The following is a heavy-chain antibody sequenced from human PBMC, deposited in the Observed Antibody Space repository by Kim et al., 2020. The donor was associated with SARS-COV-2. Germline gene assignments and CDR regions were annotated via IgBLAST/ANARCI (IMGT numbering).Heavy chain of an antibody. D-gene: IGHD2-2*01. CDR2: IYYSGST. CDR1: GGSISSSSYY. Sequence: SETLSLTCTVSGGSISSSSYYWGWIRQPPGKGLEWIGSIYYSGSTYYNPSLKSRVTISVDTSKNQFSLKLSSVTAADTAVYYCARHLDPYQLPIPSNWFDPWGQGTLVTVSS. CDR3: ARHLDPYQLPIPSNWFDP. V-gene: IGHV4-39*01. J-gene: IGHJ5*02.